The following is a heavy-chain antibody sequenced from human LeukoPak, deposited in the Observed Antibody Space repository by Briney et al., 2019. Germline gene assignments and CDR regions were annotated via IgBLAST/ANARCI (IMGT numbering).Heavy chain of an antibody. CDR1: GVTFDDYA. J-gene: IGHJ4*02. V-gene: IGHV3-43D*03. CDR2: ISWDGGST. Sequence: AGGSLRLSCAASGVTFDDYAMHWVRQAPGKGLEWVSLISWDGGSTYYADSVKGRFTISRDNSKNSLYLQMNSLRAEDTALYYCAKGPIIGYFDYWGQGTLVTVSS. D-gene: IGHD3-10*01. CDR3: AKGPIIGYFDY.